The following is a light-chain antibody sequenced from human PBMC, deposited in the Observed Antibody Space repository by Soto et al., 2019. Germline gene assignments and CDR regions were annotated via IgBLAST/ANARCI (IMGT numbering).Light chain of an antibody. V-gene: IGKV3-11*01. Sequence: EIVLTQSPATLSLSPGERATLSCRASQSVSSYLAWYQQKPGQAPRLLIYDASNRATGIPARFSGSGSGTAFTITISSLEPEDFAVYYCQQRSNWPPTFGQGTKLEIK. CDR1: QSVSSY. J-gene: IGKJ2*01. CDR2: DAS. CDR3: QQRSNWPPT.